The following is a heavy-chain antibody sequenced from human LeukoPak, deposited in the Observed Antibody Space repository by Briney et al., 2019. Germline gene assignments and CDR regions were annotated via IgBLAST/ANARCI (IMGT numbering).Heavy chain of an antibody. D-gene: IGHD6-13*01. CDR2: IYYSGST. CDR3: ARHLGSSWYEGLDF. CDR1: GGSISSSRYY. Sequence: SETLSLTCTVSGGSISSSRYYWGWIRQPPGKGLERIGSIYYSGSTYYNPSLKSRVTISVDTSNTQFYLKLSSVTAADTAVYYCARHLGSSWYEGLDFWGQGTLVTVSS. V-gene: IGHV4-39*01. J-gene: IGHJ4*02.